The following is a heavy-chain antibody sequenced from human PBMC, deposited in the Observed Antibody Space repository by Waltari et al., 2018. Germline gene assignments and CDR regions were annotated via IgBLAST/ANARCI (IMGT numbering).Heavy chain of an antibody. CDR3: QRGDY. J-gene: IGHJ4*02. V-gene: IGHV3-7*04. Sequence: EVQLVESGGGLVQPEGSLSLSCRASGFTFSNFWMSWGRQASGKGLEWVANINQDGSGEYYVDSVKGRFTISRDNARNSLYLQMNSLRAEDTAVYYCQRGDYWGQGTLVTVSS. CDR2: INQDGSGE. CDR1: GFTFSNFW.